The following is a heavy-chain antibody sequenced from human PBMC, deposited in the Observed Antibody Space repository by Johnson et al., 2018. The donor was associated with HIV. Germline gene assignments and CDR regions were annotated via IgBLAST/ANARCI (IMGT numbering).Heavy chain of an antibody. Sequence: QVQLVESGGGLVKPGGSLRLSCAASGFTFSDYYIVWIRQAPGKGLEWLSYISSSGSTIYYADSVKGRFTISRDNAKNSVFLQMNSLRAEDTAMYYCARDDYYDTSNHLDIWGQGTMVTVSS. CDR3: ARDDYYDTSNHLDI. J-gene: IGHJ3*02. CDR1: GFTFSDYY. V-gene: IGHV3-11*04. D-gene: IGHD3-22*01. CDR2: ISSSGSTI.